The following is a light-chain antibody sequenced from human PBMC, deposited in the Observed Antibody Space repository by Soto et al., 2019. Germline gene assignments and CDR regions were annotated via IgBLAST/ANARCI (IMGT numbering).Light chain of an antibody. CDR2: KAS. J-gene: IGKJ1*01. CDR1: QTISSW. CDR3: QHYNSYSAA. V-gene: IGKV1-5*03. Sequence: DIQMTHSPSSLSASVGYIFTITFRASQTISSWLAWYQQKPGKAPKLLIYKASTLKSGVPSRFCGSGSGTEFTLTISSLQPDDFATYYCQHYNSYSAAFGQGTKVDI.